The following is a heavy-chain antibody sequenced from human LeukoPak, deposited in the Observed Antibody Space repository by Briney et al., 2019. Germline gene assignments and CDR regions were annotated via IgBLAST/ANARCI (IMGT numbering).Heavy chain of an antibody. J-gene: IGHJ3*02. CDR3: AKPLGVAVAKDAFDI. Sequence: GGSLRLSCAASGFTFSNYAMNWVRQAPGKGLEWVSGISGSGGRTYYADSVKGRFTISRDNSKNTLYLQMNSLRAEDTAVYYCAKPLGVAVAKDAFDIWGQGTMVTVSS. V-gene: IGHV3-23*01. CDR2: ISGSGGRT. CDR1: GFTFSNYA. D-gene: IGHD6-19*01.